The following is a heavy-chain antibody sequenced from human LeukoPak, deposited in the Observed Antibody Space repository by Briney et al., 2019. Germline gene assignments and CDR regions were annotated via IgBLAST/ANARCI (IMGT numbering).Heavy chain of an antibody. J-gene: IGHJ6*03. D-gene: IGHD3-22*01. CDR2: IYYSGST. CDR1: GGSISSYY. Sequence: PETLPLTCTVSGGSISSYYWSWIRQPPGKGLEWIGNIYYSGSTNYNPSLKSRVTISVDTSKNQFSLKLSSVTAADTAVYYCTRGSIAYYYMDVWGKGTTVTISS. CDR3: TRGSIAYYYMDV. V-gene: IGHV4-59*01.